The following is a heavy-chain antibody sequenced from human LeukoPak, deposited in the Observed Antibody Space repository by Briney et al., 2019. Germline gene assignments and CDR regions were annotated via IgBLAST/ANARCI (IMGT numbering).Heavy chain of an antibody. CDR1: GGSLSGYY. V-gene: IGHV4-34*01. D-gene: IGHD5-24*01. CDR2: INHSGST. Sequence: PSETLSLTCAVYGGSLSGYYWSWIRQPPGKGLEWIGEINHSGSTNYNPSLKSRVTISVDTSKNQFSLKLSSVTAADTAVYYCARRGKMATLFWGQGTLVTVSS. CDR3: ARRGKMATLF. J-gene: IGHJ4*02.